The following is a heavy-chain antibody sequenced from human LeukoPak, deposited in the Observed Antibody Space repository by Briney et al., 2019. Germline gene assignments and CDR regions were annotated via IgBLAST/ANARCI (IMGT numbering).Heavy chain of an antibody. Sequence: PSQTLSLTCTVSGGSISSGSYYWSWIRQPAGKGLEWIGRIYTSGSTNYNPSLKSRVTISVDTSKNQFSLKLSSVTAAHTAVYYCARDGARYCSSTSCLNWFDPWGQGTLVTVSS. CDR3: ARDGARYCSSTSCLNWFDP. J-gene: IGHJ5*02. V-gene: IGHV4-61*02. D-gene: IGHD2-2*01. CDR2: IYTSGST. CDR1: GGSISSGSYY.